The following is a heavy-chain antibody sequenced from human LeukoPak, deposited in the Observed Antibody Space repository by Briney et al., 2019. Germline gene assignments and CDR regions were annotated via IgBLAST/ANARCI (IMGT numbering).Heavy chain of an antibody. J-gene: IGHJ4*02. CDR1: GFTFSDYY. V-gene: IGHV3-11*05. CDR2: ISSSSSYT. CDR3: ARVRLVVPAATPLDY. D-gene: IGHD2-2*01. Sequence: PGGSLRLSCAASGFTFSDYYMSWIRQAPGKGREWVSYISSSSSYTNYADSVKGRFTISRDNAKNSPYLQMNSLRAEDTAVYYCARVRLVVPAATPLDYWGQGTLVTVSS.